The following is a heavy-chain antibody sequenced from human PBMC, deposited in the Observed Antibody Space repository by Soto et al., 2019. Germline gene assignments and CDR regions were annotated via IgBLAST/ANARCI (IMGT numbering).Heavy chain of an antibody. Sequence: QVQLVESGGGVVQPGRSLRLSCAASGFTFSSYGMQWVRQAPRKGLEWVAVLSYDGSNKYYADSVKGLFTISRDNSKKTLYLHMNRLRAEDTAVYYCAKSPLGSSSGSFDYWGQGTLVTVSS. CDR1: GFTFSSYG. J-gene: IGHJ4*02. V-gene: IGHV3-30*18. CDR3: AKSPLGSSSGSFDY. D-gene: IGHD6-6*01. CDR2: LSYDGSNK.